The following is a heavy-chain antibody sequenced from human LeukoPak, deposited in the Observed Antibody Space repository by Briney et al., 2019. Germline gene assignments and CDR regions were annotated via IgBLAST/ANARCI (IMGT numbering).Heavy chain of an antibody. J-gene: IGHJ3*02. CDR2: INPNSGGT. V-gene: IGHV1-2*04. CDR1: GYTFTSYY. Sequence: ASVKVSCKASGYTFTSYYIHWVRQAPGQGLEWMGWINPNSGGTNYAQKFQGWVTMTRDTSISTAYMELSRLRSDDTAVYYCALFDAFDIWGQGTMVTVSS. CDR3: ALFDAFDI.